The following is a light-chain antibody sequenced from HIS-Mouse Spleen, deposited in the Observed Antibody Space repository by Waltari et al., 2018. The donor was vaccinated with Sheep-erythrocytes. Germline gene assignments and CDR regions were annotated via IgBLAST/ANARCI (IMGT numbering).Light chain of an antibody. J-gene: IGKJ5*01. CDR2: DAS. CDR1: QSVSSY. Sequence: EIVLTQSPATLSLSPGERATLSCRASQSVSSYLAWYQQKPGQAPRLLIYDASNRATGIPARFSGSVSGTDFTLTISSLEPEDVAVYYCQQRSNWPPITFGQGTRLEIK. V-gene: IGKV3-11*01. CDR3: QQRSNWPPIT.